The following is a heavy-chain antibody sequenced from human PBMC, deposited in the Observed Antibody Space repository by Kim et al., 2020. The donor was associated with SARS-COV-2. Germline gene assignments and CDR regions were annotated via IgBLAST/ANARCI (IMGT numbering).Heavy chain of an antibody. Sequence: TKYSQKFQGRVTITRDTSSSTVYMELSSLTSEDTAFYYCVRGESAGYTYWGQGTLVTVSS. CDR2: T. V-gene: IGHV1-3*01. D-gene: IGHD3-10*01. CDR3: VRGESAGYTY. J-gene: IGHJ4*02.